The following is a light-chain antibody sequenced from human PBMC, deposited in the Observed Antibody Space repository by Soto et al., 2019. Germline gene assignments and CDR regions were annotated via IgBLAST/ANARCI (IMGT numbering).Light chain of an antibody. J-gene: IGLJ1*01. CDR1: GSDVGAYNY. CDR3: YSYTSSSTYV. V-gene: IGLV2-14*01. Sequence: QSALTKPASVSVSPGQSITISCSGTGSDVGAYNYVSWYQQHPAKAPKLMIHDVSNRPSGVSDRFSGSKSGNTASLTISGLQAEDEADYYCYSYTSSSTYVFGSGTKVTVL. CDR2: DVS.